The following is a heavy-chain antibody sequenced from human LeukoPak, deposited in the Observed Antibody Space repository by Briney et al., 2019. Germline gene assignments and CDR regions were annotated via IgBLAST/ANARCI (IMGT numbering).Heavy chain of an antibody. CDR2: INHSGST. J-gene: IGHJ4*02. CDR1: GGSFSGYY. Sequence: SSETLSLTCAVYGGSFSGYYWSWIRQPPGKGLGWIGEINHSGSTNYNPSLKSRVTISVDTSKNQFSLKLSSVTAADTAVYYCARGKVYFDYWGQGTLVTVSS. CDR3: ARGKVYFDY. V-gene: IGHV4-34*01.